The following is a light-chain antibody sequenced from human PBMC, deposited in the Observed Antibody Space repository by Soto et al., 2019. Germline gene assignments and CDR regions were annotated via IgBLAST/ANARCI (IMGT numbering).Light chain of an antibody. V-gene: IGLV2-11*01. CDR1: SSDIGAYNY. CDR3: CSYAGSYTYVI. CDR2: DVY. J-gene: IGLJ2*01. Sequence: QSVLTQPRSVSGSPGQSVTISCTGTSSDIGAYNYVSWYQQYSGKAPKLMLFDVYKRPSGVPDRFSGSKSDNTASLTISGLQAEDDADYYCCSYAGSYTYVIFGGGTKLTVL.